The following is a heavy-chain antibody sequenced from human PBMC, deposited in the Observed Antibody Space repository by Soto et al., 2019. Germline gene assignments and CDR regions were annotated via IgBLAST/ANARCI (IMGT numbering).Heavy chain of an antibody. V-gene: IGHV4-34*01. CDR3: ARARDSSGWYSYWFDP. Sequence: SETLSLTCAVYGGSFSCYDWSWIRQPPGKGLEWIGEINHSGSTNYNPSLKSRVTISVDTSKNQFSLKLSSVTAADTAVYYCARARDSSGWYSYWFDPWGQGTLVTVSS. CDR2: INHSGST. CDR1: GGSFSCYD. J-gene: IGHJ5*02. D-gene: IGHD6-19*01.